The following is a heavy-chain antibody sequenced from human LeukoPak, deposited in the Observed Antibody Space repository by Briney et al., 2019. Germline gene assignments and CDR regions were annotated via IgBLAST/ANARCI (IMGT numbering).Heavy chain of an antibody. D-gene: IGHD5-18*01. CDR1: GGSISSSNW. V-gene: IGHV4-4*02. J-gene: IGHJ4*02. Sequence: SGTLSLTCAVSGGSISSSNWWSWVRQPPGKGLEWIGEIYHSGSTNYNPSLKSRVTMSVDTSKSQFSLMVTSVTAADTAVYYCARDNGGGGYSYGSNFDYWGQGTLVTVSS. CDR2: IYHSGST. CDR3: ARDNGGGGYSYGSNFDY.